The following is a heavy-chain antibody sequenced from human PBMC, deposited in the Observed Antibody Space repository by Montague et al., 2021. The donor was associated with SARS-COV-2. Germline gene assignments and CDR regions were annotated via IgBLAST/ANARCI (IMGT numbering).Heavy chain of an antibody. CDR3: ARSLFSSGSF. J-gene: IGHJ4*02. CDR2: RYHRSKRNN. Sequence: CAISGDSDGVEEPRWKSERHTSEIRSGQQVVRYHRSKRNNDYAVSVKSRITINPDTSKNQFSLQLNSVTPEDTAVYYCARSLFSSGSFWGQGTLVTVSS. V-gene: IGHV6-1*01. CDR1: GDSDGVEEPR. D-gene: IGHD3-10*01.